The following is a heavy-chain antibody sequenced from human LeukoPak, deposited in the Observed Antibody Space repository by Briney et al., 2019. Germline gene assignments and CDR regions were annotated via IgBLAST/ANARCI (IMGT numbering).Heavy chain of an antibody. CDR3: ATSADSPGNS. Sequence: GGSLRLSCAASGFTFSSYWMSWVRQAPGKGLEWVANLNHDGTAKFYVDSVKGRFTISRDNAKNSLYLQMSNLRAEATAVYYCATSADSPGNSWGQGTLITVSS. CDR2: LNHDGTAK. V-gene: IGHV3-7*01. J-gene: IGHJ4*02. D-gene: IGHD4-23*01. CDR1: GFTFSSYW.